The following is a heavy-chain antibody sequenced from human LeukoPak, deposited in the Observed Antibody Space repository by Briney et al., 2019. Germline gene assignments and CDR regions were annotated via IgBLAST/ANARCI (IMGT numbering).Heavy chain of an antibody. CDR3: ARAPSTRQPPFDY. D-gene: IGHD2-2*01. Sequence: GGSLRLSCAASGFTFSSYWMHWVRQAPGKGLVWVSRINSDGSSTSYADSVKGRFTISRDNAKNTLYLQMNSLRAEDTAVYYCARAPSTRQPPFDYWGQGTLVTVSS. CDR1: GFTFSSYW. CDR2: INSDGSST. J-gene: IGHJ4*02. V-gene: IGHV3-74*01.